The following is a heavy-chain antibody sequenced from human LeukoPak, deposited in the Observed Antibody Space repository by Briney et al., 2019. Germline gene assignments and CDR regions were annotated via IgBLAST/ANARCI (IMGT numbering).Heavy chain of an antibody. V-gene: IGHV3-74*01. J-gene: IGHJ4*02. Sequence: GGSLRLSCAASGFTFTTHWMHWVRQAPGKGLVWVSRINSDGSTTNYADSVKGRFTISRDNAKNSLYLQMNSLRAEDTAVYYCARVLPVSGFFYWGQGTLVTVSS. CDR2: INSDGSTT. CDR1: GFTFTTHW. D-gene: IGHD3-3*01. CDR3: ARVLPVSGFFY.